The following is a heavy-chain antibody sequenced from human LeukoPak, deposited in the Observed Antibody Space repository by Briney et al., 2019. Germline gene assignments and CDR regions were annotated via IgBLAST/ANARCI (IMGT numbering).Heavy chain of an antibody. D-gene: IGHD1-26*01. J-gene: IGHJ6*03. Sequence: SETLSLTCTVSGGSISSSSYYWGWIRQPPGKGLEWIGSIYYSGSTYYNPSLKSRVTISVDTSKNQFSLKLSSVTAADTAVYYCARQSGSYGVYYYYMDVWGKGTTVTISS. CDR1: GGSISSSSYY. V-gene: IGHV4-39*01. CDR3: ARQSGSYGVYYYYMDV. CDR2: IYYSGST.